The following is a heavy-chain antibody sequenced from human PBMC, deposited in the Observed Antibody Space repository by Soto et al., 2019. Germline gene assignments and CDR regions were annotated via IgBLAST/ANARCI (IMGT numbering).Heavy chain of an antibody. Sequence: ASETLSLTCTVSGGSISSGGYYWSWIRQHPGKGLEWIGYIYYSGSTYYNPSLKSRVTISVDTSKNQFSLKLSSVTAADTAVYYCARESSYDILTGYGPYNWFDPWGQGTLVTVSS. D-gene: IGHD3-9*01. CDR2: IYYSGST. CDR1: GGSISSGGYY. V-gene: IGHV4-31*03. CDR3: ARESSYDILTGYGPYNWFDP. J-gene: IGHJ5*02.